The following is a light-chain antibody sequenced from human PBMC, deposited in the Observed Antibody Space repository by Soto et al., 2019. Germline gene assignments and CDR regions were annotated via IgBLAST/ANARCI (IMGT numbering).Light chain of an antibody. Sequence: EIVLTQSPATLSLSPGERATLSCRASQSVSSYLAWYQQKPGQAPRLLIYDASNRATGIPARFSGSGSGTDFTLTISSLEPEDFAVYYCQKYIRWPLNCGGGTKGDIK. V-gene: IGKV3-11*01. CDR1: QSVSSY. J-gene: IGKJ4*01. CDR2: DAS. CDR3: QKYIRWPLN.